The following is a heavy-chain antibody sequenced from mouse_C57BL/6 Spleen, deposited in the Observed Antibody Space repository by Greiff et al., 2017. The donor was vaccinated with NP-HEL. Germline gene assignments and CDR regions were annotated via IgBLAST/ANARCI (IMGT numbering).Heavy chain of an antibody. V-gene: IGHV1-69*01. Sequence: VQLQQPGAELVMPGASVKLSCKASGYTFTSYWMHWVKQRPGQGLEWIGEIDPSDSYNNYNQKFKGKSTLTVDKSSSTAYMQLKSLTSEDSAVYYCARGEDGYSWFAYWGQGTLVTVSA. J-gene: IGHJ3*01. CDR2: IDPSDSYN. CDR3: ARGEDGYSWFAY. D-gene: IGHD2-3*01. CDR1: GYTFTSYW.